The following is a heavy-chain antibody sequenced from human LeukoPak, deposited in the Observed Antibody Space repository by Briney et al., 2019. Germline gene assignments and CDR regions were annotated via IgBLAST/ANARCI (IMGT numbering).Heavy chain of an antibody. CDR1: GFTFSSYA. CDR2: ISYDGSNK. V-gene: IGHV3-30-3*01. Sequence: GGSLRLSCAASGFTFSSYAMHWVRQAPGKGLEWVAVISYDGSNKYYADSVEGRFTISRDNSKNTLYLQMNSLRAEDTAVYYCARDGEWELPELIAPFDYWGQGTLVTVSS. D-gene: IGHD1-26*01. J-gene: IGHJ4*02. CDR3: ARDGEWELPELIAPFDY.